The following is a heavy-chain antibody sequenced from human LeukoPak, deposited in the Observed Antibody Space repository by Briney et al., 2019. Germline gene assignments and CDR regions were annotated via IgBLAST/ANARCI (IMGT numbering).Heavy chain of an antibody. CDR2: IRYVGGSK. J-gene: IGHJ6*02. D-gene: IGHD3-10*01. V-gene: IGHV3-30*02. Sequence: GGSLRLSCAVSGFTFSDYYMSWIRQAPGKGLEWVPFIRYVGGSKYYADSVQGRFTISRDNSKNTLHLQMNSLRAEDAAVYYCAKGITMVRGVISDYGMDVWGQGTTVTVSS. CDR1: GFTFSDYY. CDR3: AKGITMVRGVISDYGMDV.